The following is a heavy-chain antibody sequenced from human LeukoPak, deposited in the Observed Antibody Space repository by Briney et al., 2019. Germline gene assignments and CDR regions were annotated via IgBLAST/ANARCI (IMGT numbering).Heavy chain of an antibody. CDR3: ARESYDFWSGYFLGGSIDP. D-gene: IGHD3-3*01. J-gene: IGHJ5*02. CDR2: IYYSGST. Sequence: SETLSLTCTVSGGSISSSIYYWGWIRQPPGKGLEWIGSIYYSGSTYYNPSLKSRVTISVDTSKNQYSLKLSSVTAADTAVYYCARESYDFWSGYFLGGSIDPWGQGTLVTVSS. V-gene: IGHV4-39*07. CDR1: GGSISSSIYY.